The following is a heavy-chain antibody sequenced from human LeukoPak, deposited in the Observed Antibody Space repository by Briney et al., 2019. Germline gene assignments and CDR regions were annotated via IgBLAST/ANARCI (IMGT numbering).Heavy chain of an antibody. CDR1: GYTFTGYY. CDR3: ARGISGYDYDAFDI. D-gene: IGHD5-12*01. CDR2: INHNSGGT. J-gene: IGHJ3*02. Sequence: ASVKVSCKASGYTFTGYYMHWVRQAPGQGLEWMGWINHNSGGTNYAQKFQGRVTMTRDTSISTAYMELSRLRSDDTAVYYCARGISGYDYDAFDIWGQGTMVTVSS. V-gene: IGHV1-2*02.